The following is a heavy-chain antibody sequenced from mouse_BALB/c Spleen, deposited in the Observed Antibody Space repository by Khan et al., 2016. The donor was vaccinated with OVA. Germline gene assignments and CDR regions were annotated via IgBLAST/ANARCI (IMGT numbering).Heavy chain of an antibody. D-gene: IGHD1-2*01. V-gene: IGHV9-3-1*01. J-gene: IGHJ4*01. CDR1: GYSFTNYG. Sequence: QIQLVQSGPELKKPGETVKISCKASGYSFTNYGMNWVKQSPGKALKWMGWINTYTGEPTYADEFKGRFAFSLETSANTAYLQINILKNEDTATSVGARPPYFAITLDYWGQGTSVTVSS. CDR2: INTYTGEP. CDR3: ARPPYFAITLDY.